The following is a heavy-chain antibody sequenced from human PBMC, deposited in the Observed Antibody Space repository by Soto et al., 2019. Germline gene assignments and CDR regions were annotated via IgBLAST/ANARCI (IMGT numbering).Heavy chain of an antibody. CDR2: IKQDGSEK. CDR3: ARDGYSSNALDY. D-gene: IGHD6-13*01. Sequence: GGSLRLSCAASGFTFSSYWMSWVRQAPGKGLEWVGNIKQDGSEKHYVDSVKGRFTISRDNAKKSLSLQMNSLRAEDTAVYYCARDGYSSNALDYWGQGTLVTVSS. CDR1: GFTFSSYW. J-gene: IGHJ4*02. V-gene: IGHV3-7*04.